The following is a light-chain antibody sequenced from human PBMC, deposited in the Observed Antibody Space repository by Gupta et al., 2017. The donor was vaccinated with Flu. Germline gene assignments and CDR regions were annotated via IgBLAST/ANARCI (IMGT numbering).Light chain of an antibody. Sequence: QSALTQPPSASGSAGQSVTISCTGTSSDVGGYNYVSWYQQHPGKAPKLMIYEVSKRPSGGPYRFSGSKSGITASLTVSGLQAEDEADYYCSSYAGSSNLVFGGGTKLTVL. V-gene: IGLV2-8*01. J-gene: IGLJ2*01. CDR3: SSYAGSSNLV. CDR2: EVS. CDR1: SSDVGGYNY.